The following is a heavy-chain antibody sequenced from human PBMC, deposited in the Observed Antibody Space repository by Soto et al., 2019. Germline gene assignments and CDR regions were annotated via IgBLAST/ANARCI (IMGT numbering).Heavy chain of an antibody. Sequence: ASVKVSCKASGYTFTLYYMHWVRQAPGQGLELMGIINPSGGSTSYAHKSQGRATRTGDTPTSTVYMERSSVPAADTAVYYGARGGLGLGELRRSRSYYYGMAVGGQGPTVTVS. V-gene: IGHV1-46*01. J-gene: IGHJ6*02. CDR1: GYTFTLYY. D-gene: IGHD3-10*01. CDR2: INPSGGST. CDR3: ARGGLGLGELRRSRSYYYGMAV.